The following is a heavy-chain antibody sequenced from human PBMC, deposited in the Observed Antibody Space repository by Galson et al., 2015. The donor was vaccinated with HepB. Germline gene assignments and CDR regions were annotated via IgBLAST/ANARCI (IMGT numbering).Heavy chain of an antibody. J-gene: IGHJ4*02. Sequence: SLRLSCAAPGFTFSSYAMHWVRQAPGKGLEWVAVISYDGSNKYYADSVKGRFTISRDNSKNTLYLQMNSLRAEDTAVYYCAREADIVVVVAATYGLDYWGQGTLVTVSS. D-gene: IGHD2-15*01. CDR2: ISYDGSNK. CDR3: AREADIVVVVAATYGLDY. V-gene: IGHV3-30*04. CDR1: GFTFSSYA.